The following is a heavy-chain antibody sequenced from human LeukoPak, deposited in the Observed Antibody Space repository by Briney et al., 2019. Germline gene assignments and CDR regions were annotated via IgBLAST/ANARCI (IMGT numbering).Heavy chain of an antibody. Sequence: GGSLRPSCTASGFTFGDYAMSWVRQAPGKGLEWVGFIRSKSYGGTTEYAASVKDRFTISRDDSKSVTYLQMNSLKTEDTAVYYCARPPSTLPAVIPDYWGQGTLVTVSS. J-gene: IGHJ4*02. V-gene: IGHV3-49*04. D-gene: IGHD2-2*01. CDR1: GFTFGDYA. CDR2: IRSKSYGGTT. CDR3: ARPPSTLPAVIPDY.